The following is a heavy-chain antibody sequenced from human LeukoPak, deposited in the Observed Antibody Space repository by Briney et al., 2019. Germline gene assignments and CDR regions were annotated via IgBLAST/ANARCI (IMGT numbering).Heavy chain of an antibody. CDR3: ARESPSTFYFDY. CDR1: GYTFTRYG. D-gene: IGHD1-1*01. Sequence: ASVKVSCKASGYTFTRYGISWVRQAPGQGLEWMGWISGYNGNAKYAQKLQGRVTMTTDTSTSTAYMDLRSLRSDDTAVYYCARESPSTFYFDYWGQGTLVTVSS. CDR2: ISGYNGNA. V-gene: IGHV1-18*01. J-gene: IGHJ4*02.